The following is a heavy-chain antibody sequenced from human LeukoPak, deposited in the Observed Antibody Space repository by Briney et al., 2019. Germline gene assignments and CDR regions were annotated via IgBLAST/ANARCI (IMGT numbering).Heavy chain of an antibody. CDR2: IYRST. CDR3: ARDPSARGYYFDY. Sequence: PSQTLSLTCTVSGGSMIGDVSYWNWIRQPAGTGLEWIGRIYRSTNYNPSLKSRVTMSVDTSKNQFSLKLSSVTAADTAVYYCARDPSARGYYFDYWGQGTLVTVSS. J-gene: IGHJ4*02. V-gene: IGHV4-61*02. CDR1: GGSMIGDVSY.